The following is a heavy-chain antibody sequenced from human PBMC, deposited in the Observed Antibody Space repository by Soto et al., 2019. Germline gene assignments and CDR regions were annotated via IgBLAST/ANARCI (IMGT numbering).Heavy chain of an antibody. CDR2: ISSSSSTI. D-gene: IGHD3-3*01. J-gene: IGHJ6*02. Sequence: PGGSLRLSCAASGFTFSSYSMNWVRQAPGKGLEWVSYISSSSSTIYYADSVKGRFTISRDNAKNSLYLQMNSLRDEDTAVYYCASSTYYDFWSGYYTNPNYYYYGMDVWGQGTTVTVSS. CDR3: ASSTYYDFWSGYYTNPNYYYYGMDV. V-gene: IGHV3-48*02. CDR1: GFTFSSYS.